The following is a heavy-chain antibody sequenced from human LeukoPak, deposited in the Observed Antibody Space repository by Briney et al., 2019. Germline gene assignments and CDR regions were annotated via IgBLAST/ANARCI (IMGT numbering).Heavy chain of an antibody. CDR1: GGSISSSSYY. V-gene: IGHV4-39*07. J-gene: IGHJ3*02. CDR3: ARELLLTGAFDI. D-gene: IGHD2-15*01. CDR2: IYYSGST. Sequence: SETLTLTCTVSGGSISSSSYYWGWIRQPPGKGLEWIGSIYYSGSTYYNPSLKSRVTISVDTSKNQFSLKLSSVTAADTAVYYCARELLLTGAFDIWGQGTMVTVSS.